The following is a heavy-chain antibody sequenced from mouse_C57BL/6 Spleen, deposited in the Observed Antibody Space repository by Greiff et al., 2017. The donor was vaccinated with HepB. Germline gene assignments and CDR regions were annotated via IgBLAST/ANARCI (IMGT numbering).Heavy chain of an antibody. J-gene: IGHJ2*01. Sequence: DVKLQESGPGLVKPSQSLSLTCSVTGYSITSGYYWNWIRQFPGNKLEWMGYISYDGSNNYNPSLKNRISITRDTSKNQFFLKLNSVTTEDTATYYCARDVELYYFDYWGQGTTLTVSS. V-gene: IGHV3-6*01. CDR1: GYSITSGYY. D-gene: IGHD4-1*01. CDR3: ARDVELYYFDY. CDR2: ISYDGSN.